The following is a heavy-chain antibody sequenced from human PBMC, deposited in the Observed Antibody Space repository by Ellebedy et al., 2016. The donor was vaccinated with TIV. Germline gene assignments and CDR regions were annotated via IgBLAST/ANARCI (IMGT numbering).Heavy chain of an antibody. V-gene: IGHV4-39*01. CDR3: ARLEWELPLRY. CDR1: GDSISSSVYY. D-gene: IGHD1-26*01. J-gene: IGHJ4*02. CDR2: FSQSGST. Sequence: MPSETLSLTCTVSGDSISSSVYYWGWIRQPPGKGLEWIGSFSQSGSTYYNPSLTSRVTISVDTSKNQFSLKLSSVTAAYTAVYSCARLEWELPLRYWGQGTLVTVSS.